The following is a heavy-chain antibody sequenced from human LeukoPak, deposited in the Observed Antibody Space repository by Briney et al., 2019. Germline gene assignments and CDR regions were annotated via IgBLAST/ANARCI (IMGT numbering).Heavy chain of an antibody. CDR2: IYYSGST. CDR3: ASDVLRYFDWLFVGMDV. D-gene: IGHD3-9*01. CDR1: GGSISSYY. V-gene: IGHV4-30-4*01. J-gene: IGHJ6*02. Sequence: ASETLSLTCTVSGGSISSYYWSWIRQPPGKGLEWIGYIYYSGSTYYNPSLKSRVSISVDTSKNQFSLKLSSVTAADTAVYCCASDVLRYFDWLFVGMDVWGQGTTVTVSS.